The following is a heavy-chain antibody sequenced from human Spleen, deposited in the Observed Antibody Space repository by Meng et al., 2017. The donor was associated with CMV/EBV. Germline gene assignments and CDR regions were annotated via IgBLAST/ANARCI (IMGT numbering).Heavy chain of an antibody. Sequence: SGFTVRDYGMHWVRQGPGKGLEWVALIWYDGSNKYYADSVKGRFTISRDNSKNTLYLQMNSLRVEDTAVYYCAKSEYSSSSMMSQYWGQGTLVTVSS. CDR3: AKSEYSSSSMMSQY. CDR1: GFTVRDYG. D-gene: IGHD6-6*01. J-gene: IGHJ4*02. V-gene: IGHV3-33*06. CDR2: IWYDGSNK.